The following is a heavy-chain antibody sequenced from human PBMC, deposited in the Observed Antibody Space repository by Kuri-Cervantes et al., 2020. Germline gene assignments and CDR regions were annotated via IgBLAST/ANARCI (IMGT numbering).Heavy chain of an antibody. V-gene: IGHV1-69*04. D-gene: IGHD2-2*01. CDR3: ARDVCSSTSCYAPYYYYGMDV. Sequence: SVKVSCKASGYTFTSYGISWVRQAPGQGLEWMGRIIPILGIANYAQKFQGRVTITADKSTSTAYMELSSLRSEDTAVYYCARDVCSSTSCYAPYYYYGMDVWGQGTTVTVSS. J-gene: IGHJ6*02. CDR1: GYTFTSYG. CDR2: IIPILGIA.